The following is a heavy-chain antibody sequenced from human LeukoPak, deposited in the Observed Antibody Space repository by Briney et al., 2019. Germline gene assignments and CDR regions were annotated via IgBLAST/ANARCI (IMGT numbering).Heavy chain of an antibody. CDR2: MNPNSGNT. J-gene: IGHJ3*02. CDR1: GYTFTSSD. CDR3: ARSSSTLSDAFDI. V-gene: IGHV1-8*01. Sequence: ASVKVSCEASGYTFTSSDINWVRQATGQGLEWRGWMNPNSGNTASAQKFQGRVTMTRNTSISTAYMELSSLRSEDTAVYYCARSSSTLSDAFDIWGQGTMVTVSS.